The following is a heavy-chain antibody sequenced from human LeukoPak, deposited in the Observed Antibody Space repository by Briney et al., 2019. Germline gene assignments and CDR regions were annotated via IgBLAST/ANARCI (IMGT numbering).Heavy chain of an antibody. CDR3: GTLGVMWEVDY. CDR1: GFTFSSTW. Sequence: GGSLRLSCAASGFTFSSTWMSWVRQAAGKELEWVANIKEDGSEIEYADSAKGRFTISRDNTKNSLYLQMNSLRAEDTAVYYCGTLGVMWEVDYWGQGALVTVSS. J-gene: IGHJ4*02. CDR2: IKEDGSEI. D-gene: IGHD1-26*01. V-gene: IGHV3-7*01.